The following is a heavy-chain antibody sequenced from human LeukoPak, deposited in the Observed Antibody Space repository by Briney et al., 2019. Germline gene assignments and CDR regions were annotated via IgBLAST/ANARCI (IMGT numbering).Heavy chain of an antibody. D-gene: IGHD4-23*01. V-gene: IGHV4-38-2*02. CDR3: ASSYGGNSFDY. CDR1: GYSISSGYY. Sequence: SGTLFLTCTVSGYSISSGYYWGWIRQPPGKGLEWIGSIYHSGSTYYNPSLKSRVTISVDTSKNQFSLKLSSVTAADTAVYYCASSYGGNSFDYWGQGTLVTVSS. J-gene: IGHJ4*02. CDR2: IYHSGST.